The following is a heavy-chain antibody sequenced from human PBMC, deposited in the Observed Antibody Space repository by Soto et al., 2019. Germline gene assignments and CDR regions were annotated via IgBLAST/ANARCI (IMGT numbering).Heavy chain of an antibody. Sequence: ASVKVSCKASGYTFTSYDINWVRQATGQGLEWMGWMNPNSGNTGYAQKFQGRVTMARNTSISTAYMELSSLRSEDTAVYYCARGRRTYYDFWSAKKGDWFDPWGQGTLVTVSS. V-gene: IGHV1-8*01. CDR3: ARGRRTYYDFWSAKKGDWFDP. CDR2: MNPNSGNT. D-gene: IGHD3-3*01. CDR1: GYTFTSYD. J-gene: IGHJ5*02.